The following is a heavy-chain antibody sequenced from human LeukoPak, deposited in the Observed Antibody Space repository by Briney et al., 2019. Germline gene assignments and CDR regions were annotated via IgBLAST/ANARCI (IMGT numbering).Heavy chain of an antibody. D-gene: IGHD1-26*01. J-gene: IGHJ6*02. Sequence: ASVKVSCKASGYTFTSYGISWVRQAPGQGLEWMGWISAYNGNTNHAQKLQGRVTMTTDTSTSTAYMELRSLRSDDTAVYYCARYSGSPAYYYYGMDVWGQGTTVTVSS. V-gene: IGHV1-18*01. CDR2: ISAYNGNT. CDR1: GYTFTSYG. CDR3: ARYSGSPAYYYYGMDV.